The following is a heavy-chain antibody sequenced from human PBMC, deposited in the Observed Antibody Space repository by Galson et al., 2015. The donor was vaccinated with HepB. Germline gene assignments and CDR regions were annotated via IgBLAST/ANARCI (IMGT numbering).Heavy chain of an antibody. D-gene: IGHD3-22*01. CDR3: ARYPGAPWFYGMDV. J-gene: IGHJ6*02. CDR2: IIPMTGTP. V-gene: IGHV1-69*13. Sequence: SVKVSCKASGGTFSNYAITWVRQAPGQGLEWMGGIIPMTGTPNFAQKFRGRVTLTADDSTTTAYMELSRLTTDDTAVYYCARYPGAPWFYGMDVWGQGTLVTVSS. CDR1: GGTFSNYA.